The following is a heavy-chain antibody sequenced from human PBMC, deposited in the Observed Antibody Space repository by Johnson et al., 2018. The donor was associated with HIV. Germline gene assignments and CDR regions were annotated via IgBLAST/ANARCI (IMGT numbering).Heavy chain of an antibody. CDR1: GFTFSSYE. Sequence: EVQLVESGGGLVQPGGSLRLSCAASGFTFSSYEMNWVRQAPGKGLEWVSYISSSGSTIYYADSVKGRFTISRDNAKNSLYLQMNSLRAEDTAVYYCARGLGITMVRGLDAFDIWGQGTMVTVSS. CDR3: ARGLGITMVRGLDAFDI. J-gene: IGHJ3*02. CDR2: ISSSGSTI. V-gene: IGHV3-48*03. D-gene: IGHD3-10*01.